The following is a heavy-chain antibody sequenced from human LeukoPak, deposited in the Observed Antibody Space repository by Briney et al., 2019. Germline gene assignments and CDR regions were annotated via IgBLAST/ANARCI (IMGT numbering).Heavy chain of an antibody. CDR1: GFPFSNYA. J-gene: IGHJ4*02. Sequence: GSLSLSFAASGFPFSNYAMHWVRPAPGKGLEYVSAISINGDNKYYANSVKGRFTISRDNSKNTLYLQMGSLRAEDMAVYYCARGSRKHYDGSGYYQYWGQGTLVTVSS. CDR2: ISINGDNK. V-gene: IGHV3-64*01. D-gene: IGHD3-22*01. CDR3: ARGSRKHYDGSGYYQY.